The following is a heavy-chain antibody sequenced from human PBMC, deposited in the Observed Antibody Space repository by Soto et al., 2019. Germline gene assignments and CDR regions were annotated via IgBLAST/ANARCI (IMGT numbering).Heavy chain of an antibody. D-gene: IGHD2-8*02. CDR2: ISGYNGNT. V-gene: IGHV1-18*01. Sequence: WASVKVSCKSSDNTFTHYGINWVRQAPGQGLEWMGWISGYNGNTKYAQKFQDRVTMTADTSTRTAFMEVRSLTSDDTGVYFCAATGGNYFGLDVWGQGTTVTSP. J-gene: IGHJ6*02. CDR3: AATGGNYFGLDV. CDR1: DNTFTHYG.